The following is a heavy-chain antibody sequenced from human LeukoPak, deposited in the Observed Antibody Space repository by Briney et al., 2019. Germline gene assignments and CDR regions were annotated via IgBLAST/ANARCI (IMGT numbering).Heavy chain of an antibody. CDR3: ARGGALGYCSGGSCYTGAFDI. D-gene: IGHD2-15*01. J-gene: IGHJ3*02. V-gene: IGHV3-74*01. Sequence: PGGSLRLSCAASGFTFSNYWMHWVRQAPGKGLVWVSRINSDGSSTSYADSVKGRFTISRDNAKNTLYLQMNSLRAEDTAVYYCARGGALGYCSGGSCYTGAFDIWGQGTMVTVSS. CDR1: GFTFSNYW. CDR2: INSDGSST.